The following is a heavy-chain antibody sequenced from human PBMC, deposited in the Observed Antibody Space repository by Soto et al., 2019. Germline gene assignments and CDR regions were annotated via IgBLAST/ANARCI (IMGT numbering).Heavy chain of an antibody. J-gene: IGHJ4*02. Sequence: QVQLQQWGAGLLKPSETLSLNCAVNGGSLSGYYWSWIRQPPGKGLEWIGEIKDGGRTNYSPSLKSRATISSDTSNNQFSLRLYSETAAETGVYYCARGQEGVVATHWDQGTLVTVSS. CDR1: GGSLSGYY. CDR3: ARGQEGVVATH. V-gene: IGHV4-34*01. CDR2: IKDGGRT. D-gene: IGHD5-12*01.